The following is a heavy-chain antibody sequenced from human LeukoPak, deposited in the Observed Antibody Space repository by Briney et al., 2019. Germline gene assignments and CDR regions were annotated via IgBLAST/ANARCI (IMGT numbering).Heavy chain of an antibody. CDR1: GFTFSSYG. CDR2: ISYDGSNE. V-gene: IGHV3-30*03. D-gene: IGHD2-21*02. Sequence: GRSLRLSCAASGFTFSSYGMHWVRQAPGQGLEWVAVISYDGSNEYYADSVKGRFTISRDNSKTTLYLQMNSLRAEDTAVYYCATRIVVVTGDYWGQGTLVTVSS. J-gene: IGHJ4*02. CDR3: ATRIVVVTGDY.